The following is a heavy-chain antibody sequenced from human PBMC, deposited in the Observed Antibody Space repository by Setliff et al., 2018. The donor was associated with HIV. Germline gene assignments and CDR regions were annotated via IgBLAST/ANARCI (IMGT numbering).Heavy chain of an antibody. V-gene: IGHV4-59*08. D-gene: IGHD2-15*01. Sequence: SETLSLTCTVSGGSISSHYWSWIRQPPGKGLEWIGYIYYSGNTNYNPSLKSRVTISVEKSKNRISLKVTSVTASDTAVYYCVRAHGSLGGGAWFDPWGQGTLVTVSA. J-gene: IGHJ5*02. CDR3: VRAHGSLGGGAWFDP. CDR2: IYYSGNT. CDR1: GGSISSHY.